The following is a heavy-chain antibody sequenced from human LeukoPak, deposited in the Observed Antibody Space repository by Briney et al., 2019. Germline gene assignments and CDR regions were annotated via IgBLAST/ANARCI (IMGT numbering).Heavy chain of an antibody. D-gene: IGHD5/OR15-5a*01. CDR3: ARESDGNMVSPLDH. V-gene: IGHV1-2*02. J-gene: IGHJ4*02. Sequence: ASVPVTCQSSAYTFTGHYMNWPRPAPGQRLEWMGWINPVSGETHFAQKFQGRVTMTRDTSITTAYMELWGLRSDDTAVYFCARESDGNMVSPLDHWGQGTLVTVSS. CDR2: INPVSGET. CDR1: AYTFTGHY.